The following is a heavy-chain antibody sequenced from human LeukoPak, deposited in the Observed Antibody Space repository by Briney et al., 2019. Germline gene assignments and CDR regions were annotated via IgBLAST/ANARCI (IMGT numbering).Heavy chain of an antibody. CDR2: IIPILGIA. D-gene: IGHD3-10*01. V-gene: IGHV1-69*04. Sequence: GASVKVSCKASGGTFSSYAISWVRQAPGQGLEWMGRIIPILGIANYAQKFQGRVTITADKSTSTAYMELSSLRSEDTAVYYCARDPSRRAPLWSQWGQGTLVTVSS. CDR3: ARDPSRRAPLWSQ. CDR1: GGTFSSYA. J-gene: IGHJ4*02.